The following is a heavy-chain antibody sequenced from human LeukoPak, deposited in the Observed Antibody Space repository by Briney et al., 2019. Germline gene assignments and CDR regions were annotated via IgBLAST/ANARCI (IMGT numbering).Heavy chain of an antibody. CDR1: GFTFSSYG. D-gene: IGHD6-19*01. CDR3: ARDSGTVAGTSESLYYYYYGMDV. V-gene: IGHV3-33*01. Sequence: PGRSLRLSCAASGFTFSSYGMHWVRQAPGKGLEGVAVIWYEGSNKYYADSVKGRFTISRDNSKNTLYLQMNSLRAEDTAVYYCARDSGTVAGTSESLYYYYYGMDVWGQGTTVTVSS. CDR2: IWYEGSNK. J-gene: IGHJ6*02.